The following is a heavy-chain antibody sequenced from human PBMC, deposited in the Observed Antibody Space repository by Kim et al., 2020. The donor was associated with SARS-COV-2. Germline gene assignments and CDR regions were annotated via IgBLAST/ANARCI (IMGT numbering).Heavy chain of an antibody. CDR3: ARDGSRDIAAAGTLHDWFDP. D-gene: IGHD6-13*01. CDR2: ISYDGSNK. V-gene: IGHV3-30-3*01. CDR1: GFTFSSYA. J-gene: IGHJ5*02. Sequence: GGSLRLSCAASGFTFSSYAMHWVRQAPGKGLEWVAVISYDGSNKYYADSVKGRFTISRDNSKNTLYLQMNSLRAEDTAVYYCARDGSRDIAAAGTLHDWFDPWGQGTLVTVSS.